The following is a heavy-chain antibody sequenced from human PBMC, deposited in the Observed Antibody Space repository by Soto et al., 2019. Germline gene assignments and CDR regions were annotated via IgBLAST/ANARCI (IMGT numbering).Heavy chain of an antibody. CDR3: VWESKVFSAWK. J-gene: IGHJ1*01. V-gene: IGHV3-15*07. CDR1: GLKFSDAW. D-gene: IGHD1-1*01. Sequence: EVQVTESEGGLVNPGGSLRLSCEVSGLKFSDAWMNWVRQAPGKGLEWVGRMKSYGGGTDYAAPVKGRFTISRDDSKNTVFLQMDSLKVEETAVYYCVWESKVFSAWKWGQGTLVTVSS. CDR2: MKSYGGGT.